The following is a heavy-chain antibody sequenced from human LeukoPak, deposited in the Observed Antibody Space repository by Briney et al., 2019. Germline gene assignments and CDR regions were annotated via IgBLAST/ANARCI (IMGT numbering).Heavy chain of an antibody. CDR2: INRSSGST. Sequence: GRSLRLSSAASGFTFSSYTMSWVRRAPGQGLEWVSAINRSSGSTYYADSVKGRFIISRDNSKNTLYLQMNSLRAEDTALYYCAKEGDYGDYENWGQGTLVTVSS. J-gene: IGHJ4*02. CDR3: AKEGDYGDYEN. CDR1: GFTFSSYT. D-gene: IGHD4-17*01. V-gene: IGHV3-23*01.